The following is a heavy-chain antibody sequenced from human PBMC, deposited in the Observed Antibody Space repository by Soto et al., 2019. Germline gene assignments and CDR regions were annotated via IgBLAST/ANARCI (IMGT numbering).Heavy chain of an antibody. Sequence: QVQLVQSGAEVKKPGASVKVSCKASGYTFTSYGISWVRQAPGQGLEWMGWISAYNGNTNYAQKLKGRVTMTTATATSTVYMELRSVRSNDTAVYYCAFFGRYFDYWGQGTVVTVSS. D-gene: IGHD3-10*01. V-gene: IGHV1-18*01. CDR3: AFFGRYFDY. J-gene: IGHJ4*02. CDR1: GYTFTSYG. CDR2: ISAYNGNT.